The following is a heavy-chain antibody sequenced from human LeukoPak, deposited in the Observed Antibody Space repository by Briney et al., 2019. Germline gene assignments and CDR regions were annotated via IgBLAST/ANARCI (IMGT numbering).Heavy chain of an antibody. CDR1: GFTFSRYW. V-gene: IGHV3-7*02. Sequence: GGSLRLSCAASGFTFSRYWMIWVRQAPGKGLEWVANIKKDGSQTYYVDSVKGRFTISRDNAKNLLYLQMNSLRAEDTAVYFCAGGTGWIFDHWGQGTLVTVSS. CDR3: AGGTGWIFDH. J-gene: IGHJ4*02. D-gene: IGHD6-19*01. CDR2: IKKDGSQT.